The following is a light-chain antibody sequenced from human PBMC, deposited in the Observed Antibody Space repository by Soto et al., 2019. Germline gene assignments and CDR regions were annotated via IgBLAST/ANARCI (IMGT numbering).Light chain of an antibody. CDR1: SSDVGGYKY. Sequence: QSVLTQPASVSESPGQSITISCTGTSSDVGGYKYVSWYQQHPGKGPKLMLYDVSNRPSGVSNRFSGSKSGNTASLTISGLQAEDEADYYCSSYTSSTTYVFGTGTKLTVL. V-gene: IGLV2-14*03. CDR2: DVS. J-gene: IGLJ1*01. CDR3: SSYTSSTTYV.